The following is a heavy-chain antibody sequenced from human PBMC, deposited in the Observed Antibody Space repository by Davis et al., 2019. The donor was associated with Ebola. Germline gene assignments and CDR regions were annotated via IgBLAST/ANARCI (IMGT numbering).Heavy chain of an antibody. CDR3: AKDMITFGGVIALGWFDP. Sequence: GESLKISCVASGFTFSSYAMSWVRQAPGKGLEWVSAVSGNGGGTYYADSVKGRFTISRDNSKNTLYLQMNSLRAEDTAVYYCAKDMITFGGVIALGWFDPWGQGTLVTVSS. V-gene: IGHV3-23*01. J-gene: IGHJ5*02. CDR2: VSGNGGGT. D-gene: IGHD3-16*02. CDR1: GFTFSSYA.